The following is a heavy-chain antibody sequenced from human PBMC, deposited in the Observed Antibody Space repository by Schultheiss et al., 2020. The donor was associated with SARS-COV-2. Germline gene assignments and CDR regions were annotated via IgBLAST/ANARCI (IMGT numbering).Heavy chain of an antibody. CDR3: ARGPRDYYGSGSYYEDYYYYYMDV. CDR2: ISSSGSYI. V-gene: IGHV3-21*04. D-gene: IGHD3-10*01. Sequence: GESLKISCAASGFTFNTYSMNWVRQAPGKGLEWVSSISSSGSYIYYADSVKGRFTISRDNAKNSLYLQMNSLRAEDTAVYYCARGPRDYYGSGSYYEDYYYYYMDVWGKGTTVTVSS. J-gene: IGHJ6*03. CDR1: GFTFNTYS.